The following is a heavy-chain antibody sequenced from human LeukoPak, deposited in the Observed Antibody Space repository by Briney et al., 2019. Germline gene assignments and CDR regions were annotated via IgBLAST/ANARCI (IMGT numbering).Heavy chain of an antibody. CDR2: ISSSGSTI. CDR1: GFTFSSYS. V-gene: IGHV3-48*04. D-gene: IGHD6-19*01. J-gene: IGHJ4*02. CDR3: ARGATPRSSGWVGPYFDY. Sequence: GGSLRLSCAASGFTFSSYSMNWVRQAPGKGLEWVSYISSSGSTIYYADSVKGRFTISRDNAKNSLYLQMNSLRAEDTAVYYCARGATPRSSGWVGPYFDYWGQGTLVTVSS.